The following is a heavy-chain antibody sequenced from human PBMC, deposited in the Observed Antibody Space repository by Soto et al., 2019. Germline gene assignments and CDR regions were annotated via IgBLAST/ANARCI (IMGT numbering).Heavy chain of an antibody. CDR2: LSASGRT. CDR3: ARGMGRYFDL. Sequence: LTCAISGDSIGNFYWSWIRQPAGKGLESLGRLSASGRTNYSPSLQSRVTMSLDRSKNRFSLRLTSVSAADTAVYFCARGMGRYFDLWGRGTLVTVSS. CDR1: GDSIGNFY. J-gene: IGHJ2*01. D-gene: IGHD2-8*01. V-gene: IGHV4-4*07.